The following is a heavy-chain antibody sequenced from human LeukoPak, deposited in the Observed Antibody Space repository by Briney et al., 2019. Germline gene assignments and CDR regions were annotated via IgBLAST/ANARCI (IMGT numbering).Heavy chain of an antibody. D-gene: IGHD6-13*01. V-gene: IGHV4-34*01. Sequence: PSETLSLTCAVYGVFFSGYYWSWIRQPPGKGLEWLGEINHSGSTNYNPSLKSRVTISVDTSKNQFSLKLSSVTAADTAVYYCARYSSSWYGGYSSGWRHFDYWGQGTLVTVSS. CDR3: ARYSSSWYGGYSSGWRHFDY. CDR2: INHSGST. CDR1: GVFFSGYY. J-gene: IGHJ4*02.